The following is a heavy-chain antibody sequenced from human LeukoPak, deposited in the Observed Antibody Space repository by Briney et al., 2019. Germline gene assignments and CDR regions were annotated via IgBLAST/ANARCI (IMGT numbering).Heavy chain of an antibody. CDR2: MNPNNGNT. V-gene: IGHV1-8*01. Sequence: ASVKVSCKASGYTFTSYDINWARQATGQGLEWMGWMNPNNGNTGYAQKFQGRVTMTRNTSISTAYMDLSSLRSEDTAVYYCARGFYDYVWGSYRCRGYWGQGTLVTVSS. CDR3: ARGFYDYVWGSYRCRGY. CDR1: GYTFTSYD. J-gene: IGHJ4*02. D-gene: IGHD3-16*02.